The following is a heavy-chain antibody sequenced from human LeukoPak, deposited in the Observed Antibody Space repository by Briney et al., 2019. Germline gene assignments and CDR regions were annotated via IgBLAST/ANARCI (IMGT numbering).Heavy chain of an antibody. CDR1: GYTFTSYA. Sequence: ALVKVSCKASGYTFTSYAMHWVRQAPGQRLEWMGWINAGNGNTKYSQKFQGRVTITRDTSASTAYMELSSLRSEDTAVYYCATVNPDFLYSSGWYFFDYWGQGTLVTVSS. J-gene: IGHJ4*02. D-gene: IGHD6-19*01. CDR3: ATVNPDFLYSSGWYFFDY. V-gene: IGHV1-3*01. CDR2: INAGNGNT.